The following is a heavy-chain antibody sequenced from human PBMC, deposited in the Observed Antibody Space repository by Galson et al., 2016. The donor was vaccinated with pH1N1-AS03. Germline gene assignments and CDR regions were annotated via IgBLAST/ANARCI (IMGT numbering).Heavy chain of an antibody. V-gene: IGHV3-74*01. Sequence: SLRLSCAASGFTFSMSYIHGVRQAPGKGLEWVSRISNDGRNVRYADFVKGRFAVSRDNAKNTVFLQMNSLRADDTAVYFCARRNPNPNFAIWYQHDYGMDVWGQGTTVTVSS. J-gene: IGHJ6*02. CDR3: ARRNPNPNFAIWYQHDYGMDV. D-gene: IGHD2-2*01. CDR2: ISNDGRNV. CDR1: GFTFSMSY.